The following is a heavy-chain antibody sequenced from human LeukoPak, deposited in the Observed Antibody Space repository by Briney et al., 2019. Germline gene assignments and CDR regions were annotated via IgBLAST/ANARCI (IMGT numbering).Heavy chain of an antibody. J-gene: IGHJ4*02. D-gene: IGHD6-13*01. CDR3: ARDSAAAGTGFDY. CDR2: IYYSGST. CDR1: GGSISSYY. Sequence: SETLSPTCTVSGGSISSYYWSWIRQPPGKGLEWIGYIYYSGSTNYNPSLKSRVTISVDTSKNQFSLKLSSVTAADTAVYYCARDSAAAGTGFDYWGQGTLVTVSS. V-gene: IGHV4-59*01.